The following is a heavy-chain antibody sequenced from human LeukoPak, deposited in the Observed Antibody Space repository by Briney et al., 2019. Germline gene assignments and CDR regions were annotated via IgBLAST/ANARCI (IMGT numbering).Heavy chain of an antibody. V-gene: IGHV1-46*01. CDR1: GYTFISYY. CDR3: ARTQQLGFFDY. CDR2: INPSGGST. J-gene: IGHJ4*02. Sequence: ASVKVSCEASGYTFISYYMHWVRQAPGQGLEWMGIINPSGGSTSYAQKFQGRVTMTRDTSTSTVYMELSSLRSEDTAVYYCARTQQLGFFDYWGQGTLVTVSA. D-gene: IGHD6-13*01.